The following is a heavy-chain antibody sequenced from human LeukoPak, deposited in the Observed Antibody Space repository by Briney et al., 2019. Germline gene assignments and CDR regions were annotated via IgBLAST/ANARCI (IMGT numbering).Heavy chain of an antibody. D-gene: IGHD6-19*01. CDR2: IYYSGST. CDR3: ARDLSIAVAGFDY. V-gene: IGHV4-39*07. CDR1: GGSISSSSYY. Sequence: PSETLSLTCTVSGGSISSSSYYWGWIRQPPGKGLEWIGSIYYSGSTYYNPSLKSRVTISVDTSKNQFSLKLSSVTAADTAVYYCARDLSIAVAGFDYWGQGTLVTVSS. J-gene: IGHJ4*02.